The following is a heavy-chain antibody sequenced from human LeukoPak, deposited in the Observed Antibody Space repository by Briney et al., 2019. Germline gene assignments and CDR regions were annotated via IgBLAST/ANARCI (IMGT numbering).Heavy chain of an antibody. CDR2: TYVSGNT. Sequence: GGSLRLSCTVSGLHVSSNYISWVRQAPGKGLEWVSVTYVSGNTYYGDSVKGIFILSRDNSKNTLYLEMNSLRVEDTGVYYCARVVGDWGQGTLVTVSS. D-gene: IGHD2-15*01. V-gene: IGHV3-66*01. J-gene: IGHJ4*02. CDR1: GLHVSSNY. CDR3: ARVVGD.